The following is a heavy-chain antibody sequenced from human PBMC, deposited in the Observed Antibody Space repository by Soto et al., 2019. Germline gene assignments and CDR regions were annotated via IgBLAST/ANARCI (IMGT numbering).Heavy chain of an antibody. V-gene: IGHV4-59*08. CDR1: GGSISSFY. CDR3: ARHTPIVVVPAAHLLFDP. J-gene: IGHJ5*02. D-gene: IGHD2-2*01. CDR2: IYYSGST. Sequence: SVTLSLTRTVAGGSISSFYRSWIRQPPGKGLEWIGYIYYSGSTNYNPSLKSRVTISVDTSKNQFSLKLSSVTAADTVVYYCARHTPIVVVPAAHLLFDPWGQGTLVTVS.